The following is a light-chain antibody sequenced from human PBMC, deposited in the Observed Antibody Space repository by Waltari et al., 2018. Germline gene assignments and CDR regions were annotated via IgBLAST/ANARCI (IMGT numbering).Light chain of an antibody. J-gene: IGLJ2*01. CDR1: SSDVGGYNF. V-gene: IGLV2-14*01. Sequence: QSALTQPASVSGSPGQSITISCTGTSSDVGGYNFVSWYQQEPGKAPKVMIFDVSKRPSGVSDRFSCSKSGNTASLTISGLQAEDEADYYCSSYTGGSTFVLFGGGTKLTVL. CDR3: SSYTGGSTFVL. CDR2: DVS.